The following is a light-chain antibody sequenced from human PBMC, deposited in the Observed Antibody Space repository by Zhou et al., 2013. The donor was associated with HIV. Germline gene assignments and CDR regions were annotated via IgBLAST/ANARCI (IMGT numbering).Light chain of an antibody. CDR3: MQALQTPYT. CDR2: LAS. Sequence: DIVMTQTPISLSVSPGQPASMSCKSSQSLLNSDGKTYLYWYLQKPGQSPQLLIYLASNRASGVPDRFSASVSGTNFTLEITRVEAEDAATYYCMQALQTPYTFGPGTKLQIK. V-gene: IGKV2-28*01. CDR1: QSLLNSDGKTY. J-gene: IGKJ2*01.